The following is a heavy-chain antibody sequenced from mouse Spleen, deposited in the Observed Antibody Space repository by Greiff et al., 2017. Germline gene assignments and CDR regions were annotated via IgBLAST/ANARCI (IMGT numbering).Heavy chain of an antibody. Sequence: EVQLVESGGGLVQPGGSLKLSCATSGFTFSDYYMYWVRQTPEKRLEWVAYISNGGGSTYYPDTVKGRFTISRDNAKNTLYLQMSRLKSEDTAMYYCARRVYGSNYAMDYWGQGTSVTVSS. D-gene: IGHD1-1*01. CDR2: ISNGGGST. CDR1: GFTFSDYY. J-gene: IGHJ4*01. V-gene: IGHV5-12*02. CDR3: ARRVYGSNYAMDY.